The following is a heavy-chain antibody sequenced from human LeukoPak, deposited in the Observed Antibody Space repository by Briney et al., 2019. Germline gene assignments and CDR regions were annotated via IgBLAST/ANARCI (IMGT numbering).Heavy chain of an antibody. CDR3: ARGGQLRSDNWFDP. CDR2: IIPIFGIA. V-gene: IGHV1-69*13. CDR1: GYTFTSDG. Sequence: ASEKVSCKTSGYTFTSDGISWGRQAPGHGLEWRGGIIPIFGIANYAQKCQGRVTSTAGESPSTASMELGSLRSEETAVYFCARGGQLRSDNWFDPWGQGTLVSVSS. J-gene: IGHJ5*02. D-gene: IGHD6-6*01.